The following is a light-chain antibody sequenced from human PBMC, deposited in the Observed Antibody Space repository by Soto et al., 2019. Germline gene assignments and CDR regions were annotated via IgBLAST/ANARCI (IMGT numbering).Light chain of an antibody. CDR1: QNVKTR. CDR3: QDYDEWPLT. Sequence: EKVMTQSPATLSVSPGERATLSCRASQNVKTRLAWYQQKPGQAPRLLIFDAFTRATGIPARFSGSASGTDFTLTISSLQFEVSAVYYCQDYDEWPLTFCGGSNLDSK. CDR2: DAF. J-gene: IGKJ4*01. V-gene: IGKV3-15*01.